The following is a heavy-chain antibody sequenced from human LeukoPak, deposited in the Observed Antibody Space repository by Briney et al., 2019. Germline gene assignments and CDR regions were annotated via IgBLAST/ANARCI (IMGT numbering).Heavy chain of an antibody. CDR3: ARDLRIQSEELDY. D-gene: IGHD5-18*01. CDR2: INPNSGGT. V-gene: IGHV1-2*06. J-gene: IGHJ4*02. Sequence: ASVKVSCKASGYTFTGYYMHWVRQAPGQGLEWMGRINPNSGGTNYAQKFQGRVTMTRDTSISTAYMELSRLRSDDTAVYYCARDLRIQSEELDYWGQGTLVTVSS. CDR1: GYTFTGYY.